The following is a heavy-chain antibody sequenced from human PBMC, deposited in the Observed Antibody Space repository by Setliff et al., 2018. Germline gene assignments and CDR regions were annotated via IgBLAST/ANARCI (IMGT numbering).Heavy chain of an antibody. CDR2: IYHSGST. CDR1: GGSISSGGYS. V-gene: IGHV4-30-2*05. CDR3: ARAANMITFGGVIVMGDYYYYYGMDV. J-gene: IGHJ6*02. D-gene: IGHD3-16*02. Sequence: SETLSLTCAVSGGSISSGGYSWSWIRQPPGKGLEWIGYIYHSGSTYYNPSLKSRVTISVDTSKNQFSLKLSSVTAADTAVYYCARAANMITFGGVIVMGDYYYYYGMDVWGQGTTVTVSS.